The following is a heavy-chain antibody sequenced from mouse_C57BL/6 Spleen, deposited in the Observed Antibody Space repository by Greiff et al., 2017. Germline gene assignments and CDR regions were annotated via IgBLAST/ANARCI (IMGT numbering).Heavy chain of an antibody. D-gene: IGHD1-1*01. CDR1: GYAFRSYW. CDR3: ARSDYYDSSFAY. CDR2: IYPGDGDT. J-gene: IGHJ3*01. V-gene: IGHV1-80*01. Sequence: LVESGAELVKPGASVKISCKASGYAFRSYWMNWVKQRPGKGLEWIGQIYPGDGDTNYNGKFKGKATLTADKSSSTAYMPLSSLTSEDSAVYFCARSDYYDSSFAYWGQGTLVTVSA.